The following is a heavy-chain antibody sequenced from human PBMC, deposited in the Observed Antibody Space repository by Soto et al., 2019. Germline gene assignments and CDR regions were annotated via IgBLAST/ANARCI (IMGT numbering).Heavy chain of an antibody. CDR1: GFTFSSYS. D-gene: IGHD1-26*01. J-gene: IGHJ6*02. V-gene: IGHV3-48*02. Sequence: GGSLSLSCAASGFTFSSYSMNWVRQAPGKGLEWVSYISSSSSTIYYADSVKGRFTISRDNAKNSLYLQMNSLRDEDTAVYYCARGSRSFYGDYYYGMDVWGQGTTVTVSS. CDR2: ISSSSSTI. CDR3: ARGSRSFYGDYYYGMDV.